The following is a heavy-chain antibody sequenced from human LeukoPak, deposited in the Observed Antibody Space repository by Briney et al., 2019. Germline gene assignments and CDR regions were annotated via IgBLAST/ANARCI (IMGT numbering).Heavy chain of an antibody. CDR1: GFSLSTSGMC. CDR3: ERIPSRDGYNLGFDY. D-gene: IGHD5-24*01. J-gene: IGHJ4*02. Sequence: ESGPALVKPTQTLTLTCTFSGFSLSTSGMCVSWIRQPPGKALEWLARIDWDDDKYYSTSLKTRLTISKDTSKNQVVLTMTNVDPVDTATYYCERIPSRDGYNLGFDYWGQGTLVIVSS. CDR2: IDWDDDK. V-gene: IGHV2-70*11.